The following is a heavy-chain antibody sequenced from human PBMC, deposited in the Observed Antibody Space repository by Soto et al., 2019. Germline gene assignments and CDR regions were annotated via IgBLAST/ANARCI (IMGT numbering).Heavy chain of an antibody. CDR3: AKVVVVYYDSSGYYF. Sequence: EVQLLESGGGLVQPGGSLRLSCAASGFTFSSYAMSWVRQAPGKGLEWVSAISGSGGSTYYADSVKGRFTISRDNSENTLYLQMNSLRAEDTAVYYCAKVVVVYYDSSGYYFWGQGTLVIVSS. D-gene: IGHD3-22*01. V-gene: IGHV3-23*01. CDR2: ISGSGGST. J-gene: IGHJ4*02. CDR1: GFTFSSYA.